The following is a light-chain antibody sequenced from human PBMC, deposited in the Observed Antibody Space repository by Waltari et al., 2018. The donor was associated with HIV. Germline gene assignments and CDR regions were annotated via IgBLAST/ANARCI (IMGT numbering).Light chain of an antibody. J-gene: IGLJ1*01. V-gene: IGLV3-21*02. CDR1: NIGSKS. CDR3: QVWDSSSDHPEDV. CDR2: EDS. Sequence: SYVLTQPPSVPVAPGQTARTTCAGNNIGSKSVHWYQQKPGQAPLLVVYEDSDRPSGIPERFSGSNSGNTAALAISRVEAGDEADYYCQVWDSSSDHPEDVFGPGTKVTVL.